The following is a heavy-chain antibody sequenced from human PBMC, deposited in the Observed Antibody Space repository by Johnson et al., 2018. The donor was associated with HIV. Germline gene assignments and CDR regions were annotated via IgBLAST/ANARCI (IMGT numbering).Heavy chain of an antibody. CDR1: GLTLTTII. CDR2: ISHDGTTT. D-gene: IGHD5-24*01. J-gene: IGHJ3*02. V-gene: IGHV3-30*04. Sequence: QVQLVESGGGVVQPGRSLRVSCEVSGLTLTTIIVHWARQAPGKGLEWVSLISHDGTTTAYADSVKGRYTISRDISTNALYLQMNSLRAEDTALYYCARGSRWLLWPGSSFDIWGQGTMVTVSS. CDR3: ARGSRWLLWPGSSFDI.